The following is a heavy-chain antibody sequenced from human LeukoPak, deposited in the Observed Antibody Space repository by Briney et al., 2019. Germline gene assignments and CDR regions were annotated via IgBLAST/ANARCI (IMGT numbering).Heavy chain of an antibody. J-gene: IGHJ4*02. CDR2: TYYRSKWYT. Sequence: SQTLSLTCAISGDSVSSNSAAWSWIRQSPSRGLEWLGRTYYRSKWYTEYAVSVESRITINPDTSKNQFSLQLNSVTPEDTAVYYCARGSYTSTWFWGQGTLVTVSS. CDR3: ARGSYTSTWF. V-gene: IGHV6-1*01. D-gene: IGHD6-13*01. CDR1: GDSVSSNSAA.